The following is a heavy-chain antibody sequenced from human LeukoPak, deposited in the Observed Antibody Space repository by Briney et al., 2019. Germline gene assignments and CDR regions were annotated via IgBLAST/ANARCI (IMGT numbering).Heavy chain of an antibody. D-gene: IGHD5-12*01. CDR1: GGTFSSYA. V-gene: IGHV1-69*13. CDR2: IIPIFGTA. Sequence: ASVKVSCKGSGGTFSSYAISWVRQAPGQGLEWMGGIIPIFGTANYAQKFQGRVTITADESTSTAYMELSSLRSEDTAVYYCASSRLRTYYYYYMDVWGKGTTVTVSS. J-gene: IGHJ6*03. CDR3: ASSRLRTYYYYYMDV.